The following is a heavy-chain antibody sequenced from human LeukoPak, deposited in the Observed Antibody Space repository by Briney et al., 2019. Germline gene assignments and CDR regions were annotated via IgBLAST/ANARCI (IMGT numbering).Heavy chain of an antibody. Sequence: ASVKVSCKASGYTFTNFAMHWVRQAPGQRLEWMGWINAGNDNTRYSQKFQGRVTISRDTSASTAYMELSSLRSEDTAVYYCASLSTVTTLGSLYYWGQGTLVTVSS. J-gene: IGHJ4*02. CDR3: ASLSTVTTLGSLYY. V-gene: IGHV1-3*01. D-gene: IGHD4-17*01. CDR1: GYTFTNFA. CDR2: INAGNDNT.